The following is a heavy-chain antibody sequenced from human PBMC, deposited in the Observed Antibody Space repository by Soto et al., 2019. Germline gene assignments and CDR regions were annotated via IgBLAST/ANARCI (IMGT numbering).Heavy chain of an antibody. J-gene: IGHJ6*02. CDR1: GGSVSSGSYY. Sequence: SETLSLTCTVSGGSVSSGSYYWSWIRQPPGKGLEWIGYIYYSGSTNYNPSLKSRVTISVDTSKNQFSLKLSSVTAADTAVYYCARLVVPAAPPPHNYYYYVMDVWGQGTTVTVSS. V-gene: IGHV4-61*01. CDR3: ARLVVPAAPPPHNYYYYVMDV. D-gene: IGHD2-2*01. CDR2: IYYSGST.